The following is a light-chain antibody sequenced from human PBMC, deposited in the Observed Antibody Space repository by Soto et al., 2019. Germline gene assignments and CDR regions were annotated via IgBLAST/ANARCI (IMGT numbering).Light chain of an antibody. J-gene: IGKJ3*01. CDR2: DAS. CDR3: QQRSNWPPLVT. Sequence: EIVLTQSPATLSLSPGERATLSCRASQSVSSYLAWYQQKPGQAPRLLIYDASNRATGIPARFSGSGSGTEFTLTISSLEPEDFAVYYCQQRSNWPPLVTFGPGTKVDIK. V-gene: IGKV3-11*01. CDR1: QSVSSY.